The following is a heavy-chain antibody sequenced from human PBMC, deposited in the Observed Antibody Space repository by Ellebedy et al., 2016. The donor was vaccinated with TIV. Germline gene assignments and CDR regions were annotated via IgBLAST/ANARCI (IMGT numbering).Heavy chain of an antibody. CDR2: ISGSGGST. CDR1: GFTFSSYA. D-gene: IGHD6-13*01. Sequence: GGSLRLXCAASGFTFSSYAMSWVRQAPGKGLEWVSAISGSGGSTYYADSVKGRFTISRDNSKNTLYLQMNSLRAEDTAVYYCAKDLGEQQLKSRVWDYYYGMDVWGQGTTVTVSS. CDR3: AKDLGEQQLKSRVWDYYYGMDV. V-gene: IGHV3-23*01. J-gene: IGHJ6*02.